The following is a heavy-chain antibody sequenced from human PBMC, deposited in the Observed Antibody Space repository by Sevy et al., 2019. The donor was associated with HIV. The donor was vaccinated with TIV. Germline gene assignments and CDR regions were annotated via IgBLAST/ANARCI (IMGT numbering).Heavy chain of an antibody. D-gene: IGHD6-13*01. CDR3: ASRRGVMSSSWYLAY. Sequence: GGSLRLSCAASGFTVSSNYMSWVRQAPGKGLEWVSVIYSGSSTYYADSVKGRFTISRDNSKNTLYLQMNSLRAEDTAVYYCASRRGVMSSSWYLAYWGQGTLVTVSS. CDR2: IYSGSST. V-gene: IGHV3-53*01. CDR1: GFTVSSNY. J-gene: IGHJ4*02.